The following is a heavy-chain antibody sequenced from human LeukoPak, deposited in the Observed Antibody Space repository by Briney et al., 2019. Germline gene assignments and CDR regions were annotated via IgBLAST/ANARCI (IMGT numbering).Heavy chain of an antibody. CDR3: AKDAEDVTYYYDSSGYCFDY. D-gene: IGHD3-22*01. V-gene: IGHV3-23*01. CDR2: ISGSGGST. CDR1: GFTFSSYA. J-gene: IGHJ4*02. Sequence: GGSLRLACAASGFTFSSYAMSWVRQAPGKGLEWVSAISGSGGSTYYADSVKGRFTISRDNSKNTLYLQMNSLRAEDTAVYYCAKDAEDVTYYYDSSGYCFDYWGQGTLGTVS.